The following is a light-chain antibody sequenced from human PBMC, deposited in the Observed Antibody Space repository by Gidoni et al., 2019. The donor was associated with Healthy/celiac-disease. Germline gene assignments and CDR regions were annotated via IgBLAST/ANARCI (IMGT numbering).Light chain of an antibody. CDR2: DAS. CDR3: QQRSNWPPFT. CDR1: QSVSSY. V-gene: IGKV3-11*01. J-gene: IGKJ3*01. Sequence: EIVFTQSPATLSLSPGERATLSCSASQSVSSYLAWYQQKPGQAPRLLIYDASNRATGIPARFSGSGSGTDFTLTISSLEPEDFAVYYCQQRSNWPPFTFGPGTKVDI.